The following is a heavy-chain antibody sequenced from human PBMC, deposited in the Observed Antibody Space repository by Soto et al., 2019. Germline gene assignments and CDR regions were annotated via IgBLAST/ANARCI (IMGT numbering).Heavy chain of an antibody. CDR1: GGSISSNNYY. D-gene: IGHD1-1*01. Sequence: SETLSLTCFVSGGSISSNNYYWGWIRQPPGKGLEWIGTIYYSGSTYYNPSLKSRVTISVDTSKNQFSLKLNSVTAADTAVYYCARRTTGMTGRFDYWGKGPLVTVSS. CDR2: IYYSGST. V-gene: IGHV4-39*01. J-gene: IGHJ4*02. CDR3: ARRTTGMTGRFDY.